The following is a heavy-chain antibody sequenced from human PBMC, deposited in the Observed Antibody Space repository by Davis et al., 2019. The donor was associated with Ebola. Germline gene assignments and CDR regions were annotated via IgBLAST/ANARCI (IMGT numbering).Heavy chain of an antibody. CDR3: ARQVLSGDYYGSRTYRGARLDY. CDR2: IYYSGTT. CDR1: GGSISSRDYY. Sequence: LRLSCTVSGGSISSRDYYWSWVRQPPGKGLEWIGNIYYSGTTNYNPSLKSRVTISIDRSKNQFSLKLSSVTAADTAVYYCARQVLSGDYYGSRTYRGARLDYWGQGTLVTVSS. V-gene: IGHV4-30-4*01. J-gene: IGHJ4*02. D-gene: IGHD3-10*01.